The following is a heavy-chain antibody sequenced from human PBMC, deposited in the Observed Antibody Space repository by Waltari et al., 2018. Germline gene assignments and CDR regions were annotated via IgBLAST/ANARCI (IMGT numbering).Heavy chain of an antibody. CDR3: VTGPRDKWVGRYSGEFFHH. V-gene: IGHV4-39*02. CDR1: GGSITTRTNY. J-gene: IGHJ1*01. D-gene: IGHD6-19*01. CDR2: VHDSGNV. Sequence: QLHLPESGPGLVKPSETLSLTCVVSGGSITTRTNYSGWSRQAPGKGPEWIGGVHDSGNVYYNPSLESRVAISVDTSKNDFSLDLDSVTATDTAVYFCVTGPRDKWVGRYSGEFFHHWGPGTLVTVSS.